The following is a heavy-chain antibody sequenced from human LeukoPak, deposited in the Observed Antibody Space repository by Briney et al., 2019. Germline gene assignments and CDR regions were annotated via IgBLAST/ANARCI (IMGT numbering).Heavy chain of an antibody. CDR1: GYTFTSYD. Sequence: GASVKVSCKASGYTFTSYDINWVRQATGQRLEWMGWMNPNSGNTGYAQKFQGRVTMTRNTSISTAYMELSSLRSEDTAVYYCARGKHRPGIAAAGIGYWGQGTLVTVSS. CDR3: ARGKHRPGIAAAGIGY. J-gene: IGHJ4*02. V-gene: IGHV1-8*01. D-gene: IGHD6-13*01. CDR2: MNPNSGNT.